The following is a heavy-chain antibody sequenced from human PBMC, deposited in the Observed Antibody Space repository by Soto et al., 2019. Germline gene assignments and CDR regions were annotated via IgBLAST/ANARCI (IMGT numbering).Heavy chain of an antibody. Sequence: GGSLRLSCAASGFTFVSHWMHWVRQAPGKGLVYVSRISSGGTTTNYAESVKGRFTISRDNARNTLYLQMNSLRVEDTAVYYCARFGTSYDTSGFLYWGQGTPVTVSS. D-gene: IGHD3-22*01. CDR1: GFTFVSHW. CDR2: ISSGGTTT. J-gene: IGHJ4*02. CDR3: ARFGTSYDTSGFLY. V-gene: IGHV3-74*01.